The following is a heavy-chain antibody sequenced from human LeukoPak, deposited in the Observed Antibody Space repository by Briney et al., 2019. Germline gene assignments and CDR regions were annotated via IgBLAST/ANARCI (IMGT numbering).Heavy chain of an antibody. J-gene: IGHJ4*02. CDR3: ARDSAGNDY. CDR1: GFTFSTHW. V-gene: IGHV3-7*01. Sequence: GGSLRLSCAASGFTFSTHWMSWVRQAPGKGLEWVANIKQDGSEKYYVDSVKGRFTISRDNAKNSLYLQMNSLRAEDTAMYYCARDSAGNDYWGQGTLVTVSS. D-gene: IGHD6-13*01. CDR2: IKQDGSEK.